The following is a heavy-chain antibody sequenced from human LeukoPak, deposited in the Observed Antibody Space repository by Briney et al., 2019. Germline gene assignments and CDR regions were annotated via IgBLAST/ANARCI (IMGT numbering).Heavy chain of an antibody. Sequence: PGGSLRLSCAASGFTFSSYSMNWVRQAPGKGLEWVSYISSSSGTINYADSVKGRFTISRDNAKKSLYLQMNSLRAEDTAVYYCARDPRSIFGVPSNAFDIWGQGTMVTVSS. D-gene: IGHD3-3*01. CDR2: ISSSSGTI. CDR3: ARDPRSIFGVPSNAFDI. J-gene: IGHJ3*02. CDR1: GFTFSSYS. V-gene: IGHV3-48*01.